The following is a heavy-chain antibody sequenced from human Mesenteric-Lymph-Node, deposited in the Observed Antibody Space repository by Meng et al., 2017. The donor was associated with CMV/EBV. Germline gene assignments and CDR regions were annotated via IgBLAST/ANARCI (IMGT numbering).Heavy chain of an antibody. CDR3: ARAHQVRGIWFDP. CDR2: LIPIFDTA. V-gene: IGHV1-69*05. D-gene: IGHD2-2*01. CDR1: GGTFRTYA. Sequence: SVKVSCKASGGTFRTYAISWVRQAPGQRPEWMGGLIPIFDTANYAQKFRGRVTITTDESTNTAYMELTSLGPEDTAVYYCARAHQVRGIWFDPWGQGTLVTVSS. J-gene: IGHJ5*02.